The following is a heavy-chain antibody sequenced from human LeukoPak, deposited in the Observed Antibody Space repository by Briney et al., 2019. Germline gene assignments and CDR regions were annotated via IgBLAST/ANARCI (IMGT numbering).Heavy chain of an antibody. V-gene: IGHV3-15*01. CDR1: GFTFTDAW. J-gene: IGHJ4*02. Sequence: GGSLRLSCAASGFTFTDAWMSWVRQAPGKGLEWVGRIKSTADGGTTDYAAPVRGRFTISRDDSKNSLYLQMNSLKTEDTAVYFCATQLRWEVRDDNDFWGQRTLVTVSP. CDR2: IKSTADGGTT. D-gene: IGHD1-26*01. CDR3: ATQLRWEVRDDNDF.